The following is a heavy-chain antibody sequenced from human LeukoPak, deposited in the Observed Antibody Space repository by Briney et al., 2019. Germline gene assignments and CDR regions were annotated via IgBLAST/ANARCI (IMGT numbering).Heavy chain of an antibody. CDR1: GYTFTGYY. CDR3: ARASPPRRISSRYYFDY. J-gene: IGHJ4*02. CDR2: INPNSGGT. D-gene: IGHD3-3*01. V-gene: IGHV1-2*02. Sequence: ASVKVSCKASGYTFTGYYMHWVRQAPGQGLEWMGWINPNSGGTNYAQKFQGRVTMTRDTSISTAYMELSRLRSDDTAVYYWARASPPRRISSRYYFDYWGQGTLVTVSS.